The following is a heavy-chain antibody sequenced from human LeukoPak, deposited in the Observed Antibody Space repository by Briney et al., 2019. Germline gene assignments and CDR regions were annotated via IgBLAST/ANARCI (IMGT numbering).Heavy chain of an antibody. CDR3: ADGLSSSPSIDY. CDR2: ISSSGSSI. J-gene: IGHJ4*02. D-gene: IGHD6-6*01. V-gene: IGHV3-11*01. CDR1: GFTFSDYY. Sequence: GGSLRLSCAASGFTFSDYYMSWIRQAPGKGLEWVSYISSSGSSIYYADSVKGLFTISRDNSKNTLYLQMNSLRAEDTGVYYCADGLSSSPSIDYWGQGTLVTVSS.